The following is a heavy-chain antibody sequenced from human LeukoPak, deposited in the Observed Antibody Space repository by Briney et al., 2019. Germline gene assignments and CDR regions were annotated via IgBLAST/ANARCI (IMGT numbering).Heavy chain of an antibody. D-gene: IGHD7-27*01. CDR1: GGSISSSSYY. CDR2: IYYSGST. CDR3: ARTLPGDY. V-gene: IGHV4-39*07. J-gene: IGHJ4*02. Sequence: YPSETLSLTCTVSGGSISSSSYYWGWIRQPPGKGLEWIGSIYYSGSTYYNPSLKSRVTISVDTSKNQFSLKLSSVTAADTAVYYCARTLPGDYWGQGTLVTVSS.